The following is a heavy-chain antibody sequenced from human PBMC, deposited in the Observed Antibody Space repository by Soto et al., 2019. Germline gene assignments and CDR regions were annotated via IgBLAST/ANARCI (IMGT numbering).Heavy chain of an antibody. CDR3: AREYYGILTGYYTDY. V-gene: IGHV3-74*01. CDR2: ISGDGVTK. J-gene: IGHJ4*02. CDR1: GFPFSSYW. Sequence: EVQLVESGGDLVQRGGSLRLSCAASGFPFSSYWMHWVRHTPGKGLDWVARISGDGVTKYYADSVTGRFTVSRDNAKNTLSLQISGLRAEDTAVYYCAREYYGILTGYYTDYWGQGTLVSVSS. D-gene: IGHD3-9*01.